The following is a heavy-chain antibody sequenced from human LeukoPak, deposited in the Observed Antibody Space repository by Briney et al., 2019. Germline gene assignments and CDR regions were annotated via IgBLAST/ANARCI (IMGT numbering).Heavy chain of an antibody. Sequence: PSETLSLTCAVYGGSFSGYYWSWIRQPPGKGLEWIGEINHSGSTNYNPSLKSRVTISVDTSKNQFSLKLSPVTAADTAVYYCARGWGYYYDSSGYPPDYWGQGTLVTVSS. J-gene: IGHJ4*02. D-gene: IGHD3-22*01. CDR3: ARGWGYYYDSSGYPPDY. CDR2: INHSGST. V-gene: IGHV4-34*01. CDR1: GGSFSGYY.